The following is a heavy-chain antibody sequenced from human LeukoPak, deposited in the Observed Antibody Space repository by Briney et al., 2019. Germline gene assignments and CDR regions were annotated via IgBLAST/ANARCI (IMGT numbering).Heavy chain of an antibody. CDR2: INPNSGGT. V-gene: IGHV1-2*02. D-gene: IGHD6-19*01. Sequence: ASVKVSCKASGYTFTGYYMHWVRQAPGQGLEWMGWINPNSGGTNYAQKFQGRVTMTRDTSISTAYMELSRLRSDDTAVYYCARDSTLSKYSSGWLDYWGQGTLVTVSS. CDR1: GYTFTGYY. CDR3: ARDSTLSKYSSGWLDY. J-gene: IGHJ4*02.